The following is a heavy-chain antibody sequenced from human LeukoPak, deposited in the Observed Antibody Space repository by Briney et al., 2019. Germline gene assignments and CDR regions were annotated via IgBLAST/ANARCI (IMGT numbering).Heavy chain of an antibody. J-gene: IGHJ4*02. V-gene: IGHV3-53*01. D-gene: IGHD1-26*01. Sequence: GGSLRLSCAASGFTVSNNYMSWVRQAPGEGLECVSVIYSGGSTYYADSVKGRFTISRDNSKNTLYLQMNSLRAEDTAVYYCARGIMGGLAFDYWGQGTLVTVSS. CDR1: GFTVSNNY. CDR2: IYSGGST. CDR3: ARGIMGGLAFDY.